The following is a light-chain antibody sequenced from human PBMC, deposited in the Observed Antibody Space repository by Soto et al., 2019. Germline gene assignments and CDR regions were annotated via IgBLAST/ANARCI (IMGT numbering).Light chain of an antibody. CDR1: SSDVGGCKY. CDR2: EVS. CDR3: SSYAGSNTVV. J-gene: IGLJ2*01. Sequence: QSALTQPPSASGSPGQSVTISCTGTSSDVGGCKYVSWYQQHPGKAPKLMIYEVSKRPSGVPDRFSGSKSGNTASLTVSGLQAEDEADYYCSSYAGSNTVVFGGGTKLTVL. V-gene: IGLV2-8*01.